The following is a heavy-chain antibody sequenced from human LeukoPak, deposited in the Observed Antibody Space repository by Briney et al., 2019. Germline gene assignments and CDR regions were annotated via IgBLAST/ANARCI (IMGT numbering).Heavy chain of an antibody. CDR1: GFTVSSNY. D-gene: IGHD2-15*01. CDR3: ARDRYCSGGSCYEGAFDI. V-gene: IGHV3-53*01. Sequence: GGSLRLSCAASGFTVSSNYMSWVRQAPGKGLEWVSVIYSGGSTYYADSVKGRFTISRDNSKNTLYLQMNSLRAEDTAVYYCARDRYCSGGSCYEGAFDIWGQGTMVTVSS. J-gene: IGHJ3*02. CDR2: IYSGGST.